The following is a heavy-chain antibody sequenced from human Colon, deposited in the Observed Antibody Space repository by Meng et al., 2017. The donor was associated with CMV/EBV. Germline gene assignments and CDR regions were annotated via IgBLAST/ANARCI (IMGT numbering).Heavy chain of an antibody. CDR2: ISSSSSYI. J-gene: IGHJ6*02. CDR1: GFTFSSYG. D-gene: IGHD3-22*01. CDR3: AREAYSSGYGMDV. Sequence: GASLKISCAASGFTFSSYGMHWVRQAPGKGLEWVSSISSSSSYIYYADSVKGRFTISRDNAKNSLYLQMNSLRAEDTAVYYCAREAYSSGYGMDVWGQGTTVTVSS. V-gene: IGHV3-21*01.